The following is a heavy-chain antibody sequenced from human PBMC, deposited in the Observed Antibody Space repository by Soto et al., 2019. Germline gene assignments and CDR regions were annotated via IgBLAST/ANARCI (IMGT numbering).Heavy chain of an antibody. Sequence: GGSLRLSCAASGCTFINAWMSWVRQAPGKGLEWVGRIKSKTDGGTTDYAAPVKGRFTISRDDSKNTLYLQMNSLKTEDTAVYYCTTEEVSRYDFWSGYLDYWGQGTLVTVSS. V-gene: IGHV3-15*07. CDR2: IKSKTDGGTT. D-gene: IGHD3-3*01. CDR1: GCTFINAW. J-gene: IGHJ4*02. CDR3: TTEEVSRYDFWSGYLDY.